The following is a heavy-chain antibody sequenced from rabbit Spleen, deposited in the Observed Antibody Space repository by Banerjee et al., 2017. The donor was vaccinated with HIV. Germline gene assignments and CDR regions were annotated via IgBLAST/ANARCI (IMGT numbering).Heavy chain of an antibody. CDR1: GFDFSNYNF. V-gene: IGHV1S40*01. Sequence: LMEDGGDLVQPGASLTLTCTASGFDFSNYNFMCWFRQAPGKGLEWIACIDTGSRDFTYYASWAKGRFTISKTSSTTVTLQMTSLTVADTATYFCARDTGSSFSTYGMDLWGPGTLVTVS. J-gene: IGHJ6*01. CDR3: ARDTGSSFSTYGMDL. D-gene: IGHD8-1*01. CDR2: IDTGSRDFT.